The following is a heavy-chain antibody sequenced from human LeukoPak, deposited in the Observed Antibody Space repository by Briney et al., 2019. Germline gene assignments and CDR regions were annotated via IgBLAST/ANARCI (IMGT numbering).Heavy chain of an antibody. J-gene: IGHJ4*02. CDR1: GFTFNSYA. V-gene: IGHV3-23*01. D-gene: IGHD2-15*01. CDR3: AKAFIFCSGVNCNLDY. Sequence: PGGSLSFYSAASGFTFNSYAMNWLRQAPGKGLEWVSVISGSGGSTYYADSVKGRFTISRDNSKNTLYLQMHSLRAEDTAVYYCAKAFIFCSGVNCNLDYWGQGTLVTVSS. CDR2: ISGSGGST.